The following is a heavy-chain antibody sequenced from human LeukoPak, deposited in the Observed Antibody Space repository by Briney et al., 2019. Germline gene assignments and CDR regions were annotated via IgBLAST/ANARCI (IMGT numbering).Heavy chain of an antibody. J-gene: IGHJ4*02. CDR1: GFTFSSYA. V-gene: IGHV3-30*04. CDR2: HKYDARNK. CDR3: ARSGTIHGEGYFDH. D-gene: IGHD3-10*01. Sequence: GGSLRLSCVPSGFTFSSYAMQWVRQAPRRGRGWVAFHKYDARNKYHTHSVQGRFTISRENSKNTLYLQMNSLGAEDTALYYCARSGTIHGEGYFDHWGQGNLVTVSS.